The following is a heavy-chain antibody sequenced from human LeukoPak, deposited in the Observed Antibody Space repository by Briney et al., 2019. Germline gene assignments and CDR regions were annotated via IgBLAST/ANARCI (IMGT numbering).Heavy chain of an antibody. CDR1: GFTFSSYG. J-gene: IGHJ5*02. V-gene: IGHV3-30*03. D-gene: IGHD6-19*01. CDR2: ISYDGRTI. CDR3: ARDRGAVAGVVDH. Sequence: PGGSLRLSCAASGFTFSSYGMHWVRQARGKGLDWVAVISYDGRTIHYADSVKGRFTISRDNSKNTLYLQMSSLRPEDTAVYSCARDRGAVAGVVDHWGQGTLVTVSS.